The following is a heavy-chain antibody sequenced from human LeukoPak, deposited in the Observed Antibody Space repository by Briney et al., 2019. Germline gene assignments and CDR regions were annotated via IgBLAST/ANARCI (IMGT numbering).Heavy chain of an antibody. Sequence: SVKVSCKASGGTFSSHAISWVRQAPGQGLEWMGGIIPIFGTANYAQKFQGRVTITADESTSTAYMELSSLRSEDTAVYYCARDLHYYDSSGYYGDYWGQGTLVTVSS. CDR1: GGTFSSHA. V-gene: IGHV1-69*01. D-gene: IGHD3-22*01. CDR3: ARDLHYYDSSGYYGDY. CDR2: IIPIFGTA. J-gene: IGHJ4*02.